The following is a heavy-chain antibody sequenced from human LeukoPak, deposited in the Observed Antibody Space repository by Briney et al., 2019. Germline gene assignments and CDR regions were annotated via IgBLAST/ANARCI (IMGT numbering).Heavy chain of an antibody. V-gene: IGHV3-74*01. Sequence: GGSLRLSCAASGCTSSAYWMHWVRQVPGKGLVWVSRINSDVSTTNYADSVKGRFTISRDNAKNTIYLQMNSLRAEDAAVYYCAAYCSVIDCHGEWGQGTLVTVSS. CDR3: AAYCSVIDCHGE. J-gene: IGHJ4*02. D-gene: IGHD2-15*01. CDR2: INSDVSTT. CDR1: GCTSSAYW.